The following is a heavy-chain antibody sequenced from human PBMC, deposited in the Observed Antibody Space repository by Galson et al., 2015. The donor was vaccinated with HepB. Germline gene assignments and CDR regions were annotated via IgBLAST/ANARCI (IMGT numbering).Heavy chain of an antibody. D-gene: IGHD3-22*01. CDR3: ARGGRIDYYDSSGYYYPLGY. V-gene: IGHV5-51*03. CDR2: IYPGDSDT. Sequence: QSGAEVKKPGESLKISCKGSGYSFTSYWIGWVRQMPGKGLEWMGIIYPGDSDTRYSPSFQGQVTISADKSISTAYLQWSSLKASDTAMYYCARGGRIDYYDSSGYYYPLGYWGQGTLVTVSS. CDR1: GYSFTSYW. J-gene: IGHJ4*02.